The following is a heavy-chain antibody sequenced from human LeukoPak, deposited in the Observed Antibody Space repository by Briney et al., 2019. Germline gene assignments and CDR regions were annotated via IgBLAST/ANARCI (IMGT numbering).Heavy chain of an antibody. D-gene: IGHD3-22*01. V-gene: IGHV3-30*18. CDR1: GFTFSSYG. Sequence: GGSLRLSCAASGFTFSSYGMHWVRQAPGKGLEWVAVISYDGSNKYYADSVKGRFTISRDNSKNTLYLQMNSLRAEDTAVYYCAKDFRSYDSNGYYSLAQHFDYWGQGTLVTVSS. CDR2: ISYDGSNK. J-gene: IGHJ4*02. CDR3: AKDFRSYDSNGYYSLAQHFDY.